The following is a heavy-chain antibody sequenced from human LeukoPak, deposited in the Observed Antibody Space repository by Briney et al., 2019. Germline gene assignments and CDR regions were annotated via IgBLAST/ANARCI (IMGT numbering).Heavy chain of an antibody. CDR3: AGSSGHYSYYFDY. CDR2: IYSGGST. V-gene: IGHV3-53*01. D-gene: IGHD3-22*01. J-gene: IGHJ4*02. CDR1: GFTVSSNY. Sequence: GGSLRLSCAASGFTVSSNYMNWVRQAPGKGLEWVSVIYSGGSTYYADSVKGRFTISRDDSKNTLYLQMNSLRAEDTAFYYCAGSSGHYSYYFDYWGQGTLVTVSS.